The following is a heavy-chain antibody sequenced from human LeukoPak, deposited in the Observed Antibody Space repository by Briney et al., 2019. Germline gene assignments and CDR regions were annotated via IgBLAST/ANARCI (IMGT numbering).Heavy chain of an antibody. J-gene: IGHJ4*02. CDR3: AREFGGGYYGSGSYGDLDY. V-gene: IGHV3-7*01. CDR1: GFTFTTYW. Sequence: PGGSLRLSCAASGFTFTTYWMSWVRQAPGKGLEWVANIKQDGSEKYYVDSVKGRFTISRDNAKNSLYLQMNSLRAEDTAVYYCAREFGGGYYGSGSYGDLDYWGRGTLVTVSS. D-gene: IGHD3-10*01. CDR2: IKQDGSEK.